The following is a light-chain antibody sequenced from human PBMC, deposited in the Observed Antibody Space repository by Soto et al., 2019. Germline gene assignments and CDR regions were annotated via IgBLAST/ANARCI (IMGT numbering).Light chain of an antibody. CDR2: DVS. CDR3: CSYTTSNTRQIV. CDR1: SSDVGGYNY. V-gene: IGLV2-14*01. Sequence: QSALTQPASASGSPGQSITISCTGTSSDVGGYNYVSWYQQHPGKAPKFMIYDVSNRPSGVSNRFSGSKSGNTASLTISGLQVEDEADYYCCSYTTSNTRQIVFGTGTKVTVL. J-gene: IGLJ1*01.